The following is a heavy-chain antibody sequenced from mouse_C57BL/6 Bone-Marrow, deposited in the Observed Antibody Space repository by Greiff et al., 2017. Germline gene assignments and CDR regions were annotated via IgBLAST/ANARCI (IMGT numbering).Heavy chain of an antibody. CDR1: GYTFTSYW. D-gene: IGHD1-2*01. J-gene: IGHJ3*01. CDR2: IDPSDSYT. CDR3: AREEDITTARRCAWFAY. Sequence: VQLQQPGAELVMPGASVKLSCKASGYTFTSYWMHWVKQRPGQGLEWIGEIDPSDSYTNYNQKFKGKSTLTVDKSSSTAYMQLSSLTSEDSAVYYCAREEDITTARRCAWFAYGGQGTLVTVSA. V-gene: IGHV1-69*01.